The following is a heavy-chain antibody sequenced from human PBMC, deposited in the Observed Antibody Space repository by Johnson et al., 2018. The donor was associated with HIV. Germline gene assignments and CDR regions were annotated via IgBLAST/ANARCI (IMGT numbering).Heavy chain of an antibody. D-gene: IGHD3-22*01. CDR3: ARASNYYDSFGYYRRGGGSDI. V-gene: IGHV3-20*04. CDR2: IYWTGGRT. CDR1: GFSFDDYD. Sequence: VQLVESGGGVVRPGGSLRLSCAASGFSFDDYDMSWVRQAPGKGLEWVSGIYWTGGRTSYADSVKGRFTNSRDNAKNSLYLQMNNVRAEDTALYFCARASNYYDSFGYYRRGGGSDIWGQGTMVTVSS. J-gene: IGHJ3*02.